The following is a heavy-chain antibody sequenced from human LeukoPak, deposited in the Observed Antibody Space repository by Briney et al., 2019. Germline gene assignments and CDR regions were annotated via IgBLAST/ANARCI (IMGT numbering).Heavy chain of an antibody. CDR1: GFTFSSYS. CDR2: ISSSSSYI. Sequence: PGGSLRLSCAASGFTFSSYSMNWVRQAPGKGLEWVSSISSSSSYIYYADSVKGRFTISRDNAKNSLYLQMDSLRAEDTAVYYCAREFESTSCSFDYWGQGTLVTVSS. J-gene: IGHJ4*02. D-gene: IGHD2-2*01. CDR3: AREFESTSCSFDY. V-gene: IGHV3-21*01.